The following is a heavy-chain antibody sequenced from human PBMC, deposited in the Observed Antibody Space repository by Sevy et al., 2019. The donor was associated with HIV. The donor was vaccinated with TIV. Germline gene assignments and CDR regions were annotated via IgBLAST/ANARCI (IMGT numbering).Heavy chain of an antibody. CDR2: INGDGDIT. CDR1: GFTLSNFW. CDR3: ARDPAGSYYAIDH. V-gene: IGHV3-74*01. Sequence: GGSLRLSCAASGFTLSNFWMHWVRQVPGKGLVWISYINGDGDITSYADFVKGRFTISRDNAKNTLYLQMNSLRPEDTAVYYCARDPAGSYYAIDHWGQGTLVTVSS. D-gene: IGHD3-10*01. J-gene: IGHJ5*02.